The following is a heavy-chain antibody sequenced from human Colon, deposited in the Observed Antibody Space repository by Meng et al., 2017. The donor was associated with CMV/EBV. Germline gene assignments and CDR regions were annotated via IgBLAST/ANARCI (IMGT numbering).Heavy chain of an antibody. D-gene: IGHD1-26*01. CDR3: ATVSGGDFDY. J-gene: IGHJ4*02. Sequence: QVQRVQSGAEVKKPGASVQVSCKASGYTFTGYFMYWVRQAPGQGLEWMGSINPNSGGTNYAQKFQGRVTMTRDTSINTAYMELSRLRSDETAVYYCATVSGGDFDYWGQGTLVTVSS. CDR2: INPNSGGT. CDR1: GYTFTGYF. V-gene: IGHV1-2*02.